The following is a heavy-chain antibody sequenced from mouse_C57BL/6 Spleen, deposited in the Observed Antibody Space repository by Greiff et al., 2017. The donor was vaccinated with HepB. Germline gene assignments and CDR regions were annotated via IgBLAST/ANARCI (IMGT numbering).Heavy chain of an antibody. CDR1: GFTFSSYA. J-gene: IGHJ3*01. D-gene: IGHD2-3*01. CDR3: ARDGGGYFFAY. V-gene: IGHV5-4*01. CDR2: ISDGGSYT. Sequence: EVQLVESGGGLVKPGGSLKLSCAASGFTFSSYAMSWVRQTPEKRLEWVATISDGGSYTYYPDNVKGRFTISRDNAKNNLYLQMSHLKSEDTAMYYCARDGGGYFFAYCGQGTLVTVSA.